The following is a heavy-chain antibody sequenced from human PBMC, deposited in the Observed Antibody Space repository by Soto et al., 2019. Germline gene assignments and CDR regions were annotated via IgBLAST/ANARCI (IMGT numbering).Heavy chain of an antibody. CDR3: ARAADTYYYYYGMDV. Sequence: ASVKVSCKASGYTFTSYGISWVRQAPGQGHEWMGWISAYNGNTNYAQKLQGRVTMTTDTSASTAYMELRSLRSDDTAVYFCARAADTYYYYYGMDVWGQGTTVTVSS. V-gene: IGHV1-18*01. CDR2: ISAYNGNT. D-gene: IGHD3-9*01. CDR1: GYTFTSYG. J-gene: IGHJ6*02.